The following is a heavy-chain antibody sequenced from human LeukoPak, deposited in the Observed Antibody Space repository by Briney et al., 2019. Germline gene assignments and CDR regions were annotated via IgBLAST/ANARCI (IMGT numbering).Heavy chain of an antibody. D-gene: IGHD3-22*01. Sequence: ETLSLTCAVYGGSFSGYYWSWIRQPPGKGLEWIGEINHSGSTNYNPSLKSRVTISVDTSKNQFSLKLSSVTAADTAVYYCARSASSGYYYLWGQGTLVTVSS. V-gene: IGHV4-34*01. CDR2: INHSGST. CDR3: ARSASSGYYYL. CDR1: GGSFSGYY. J-gene: IGHJ4*02.